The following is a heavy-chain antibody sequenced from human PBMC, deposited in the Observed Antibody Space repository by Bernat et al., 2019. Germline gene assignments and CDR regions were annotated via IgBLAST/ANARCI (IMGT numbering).Heavy chain of an antibody. V-gene: IGHV3-11*01. J-gene: IGHJ4*02. CDR3: ARDQRPHYYDSSGYQAYYFAY. D-gene: IGHD3-22*01. CDR2: ISSSGSTK. Sequence: QVQLVESGGGLVKPGGSLRLSCAASGFTFSDYYMSWIRQAPGKGLEWVSYISSSGSTKEYADSVKGRFTISRDNAKNSLYLQMNSLRAEDTAVYYCARDQRPHYYDSSGYQAYYFAYWGQGTLVTASS. CDR1: GFTFSDYY.